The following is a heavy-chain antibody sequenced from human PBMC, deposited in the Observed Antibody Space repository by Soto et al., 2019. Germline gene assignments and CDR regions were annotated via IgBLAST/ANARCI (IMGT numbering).Heavy chain of an antibody. CDR2: ISDTGSG. D-gene: IGHD5-12*01. CDR3: ARAHSGYDPLGTDV. V-gene: IGHV4-61*01. J-gene: IGHJ6*02. Sequence: QVQLQESGPGLVKPSETLSLTCTVSGGSVISGSYYWIWIRQPPGKGLEWVGCISDTGSGDYTPSLKSRVTISVHTSKRQFSLRLNSVTAADTAVYYCARAHSGYDPLGTDVWGQGTTVTVSS. CDR1: GGSVISGSYY.